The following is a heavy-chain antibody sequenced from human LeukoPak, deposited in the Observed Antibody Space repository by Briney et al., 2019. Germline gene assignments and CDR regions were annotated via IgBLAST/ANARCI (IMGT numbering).Heavy chain of an antibody. CDR2: TNPSGGST. CDR1: GYTFTSYY. J-gene: IGHJ3*02. CDR3: ARASYYDSSQGADAFDI. Sequence: ASVKVSCKASGYTFTSYYMHWVRQAPGQGLEWMGITNPSGGSTSYAQKFQGRVTMTRDMSTSTVYMELSSLRSEDTAVYYCARASYYDSSQGADAFDIWGQGTMVTVSS. D-gene: IGHD3-22*01. V-gene: IGHV1-46*01.